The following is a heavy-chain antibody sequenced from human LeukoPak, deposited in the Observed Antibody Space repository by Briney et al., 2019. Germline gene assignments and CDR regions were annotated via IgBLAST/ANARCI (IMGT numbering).Heavy chain of an antibody. CDR1: GGTFSSYA. CDR2: IIPIFGTA. J-gene: IGHJ4*02. V-gene: IGHV1-69*01. D-gene: IGHD2-15*01. Sequence: SVKVSCKASGGTFSSYAISWVRQAPGQGLEWMGGIIPIFGTANYAQKFQGRVTITADESTSTAYMELSSLRSEDTAVYYCARGGYSDYDSWSCSGGSCYSADYWGQGTLVTVSS. CDR3: ARGGYSDYDSWSCSGGSCYSADY.